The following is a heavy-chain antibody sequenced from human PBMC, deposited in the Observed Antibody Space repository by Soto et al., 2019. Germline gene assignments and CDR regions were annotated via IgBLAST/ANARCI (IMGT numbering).Heavy chain of an antibody. D-gene: IGHD5-12*01. J-gene: IGHJ4*02. CDR3: AKGNNGYALFFDY. CDR1: GFTFSSYV. Sequence: EMQLLESGGGLVQPGGSLRLSCAAPGFTFSSYVMNWVRQAPGKGLEWVSTISGTGGDTYYADSVKGRFTVSRDNSKNSLFLQMDSLRAADTAVYYCAKGNNGYALFFDYWGQGTLVTVSS. CDR2: ISGTGGDT. V-gene: IGHV3-23*01.